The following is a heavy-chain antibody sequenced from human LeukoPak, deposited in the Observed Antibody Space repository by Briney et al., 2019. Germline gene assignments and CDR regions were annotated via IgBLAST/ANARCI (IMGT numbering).Heavy chain of an antibody. CDR2: ISYDGSNK. CDR3: TKGGHGTTVTTMDFQH. J-gene: IGHJ1*01. Sequence: PGGSLRLSCAVSGFTFSSYGMHWVRQAPGKGLEWVAVISYDGSNKYYADSVKGRFTISRDNSKNTLYLQMSSLRTEDTAVYYCTKGGHGTTVTTMDFQHWGQGTLVTVSS. V-gene: IGHV3-30*18. D-gene: IGHD4-17*01. CDR1: GFTFSSYG.